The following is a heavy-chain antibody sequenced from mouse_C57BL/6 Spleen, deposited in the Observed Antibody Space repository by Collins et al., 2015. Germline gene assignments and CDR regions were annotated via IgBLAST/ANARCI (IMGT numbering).Heavy chain of an antibody. CDR1: GYTFTSYW. CDR3: TRGGYDYDGGFDY. CDR2: IYPGNSDT. J-gene: IGHJ2*01. V-gene: IGHV1-5*01. D-gene: IGHD2-4*01. Sequence: EVQLQQSGTVLARPGASVKMSCKTSGYTFTSYWMHWVKQRPGQGLEWIGAIYPGNSDTSYNQKFKGKAELTAVTSASTAYMELSSLTNEDSAVYYCTRGGYDYDGGFDYWGQGTTLTVSS.